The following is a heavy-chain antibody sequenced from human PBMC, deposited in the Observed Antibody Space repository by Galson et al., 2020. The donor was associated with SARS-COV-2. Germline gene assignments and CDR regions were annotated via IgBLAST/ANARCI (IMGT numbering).Heavy chain of an antibody. V-gene: IGHV4-61*02. Sequence: SETLSLTCTVSGGSISSGSYYWSWIRQPAGKGLEWIGRNYTSGSTNYNPSLKSRVTISVDTSKNQFSLKLRSVTATDTAVYYCARESRWELYFDHWGQGTLVTVSS. CDR1: GGSISSGSYY. D-gene: IGHD1-26*01. CDR2: NYTSGST. J-gene: IGHJ4*02. CDR3: ARESRWELYFDH.